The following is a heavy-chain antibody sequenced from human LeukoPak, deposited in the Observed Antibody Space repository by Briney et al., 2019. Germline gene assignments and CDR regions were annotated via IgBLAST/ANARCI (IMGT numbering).Heavy chain of an antibody. CDR2: FDPEDGET. Sequence: ASVKVSCKASGGTFSSYAISWVRQAPGQGLEWVGGFDPEDGETIYAQKFQGRVTMTEDTSTDTAYMELSSLRSEDTAVYYCASCLSGYYFDYWGQGTLVTVSS. CDR1: GGTFSSYA. V-gene: IGHV1-24*01. J-gene: IGHJ4*02. CDR3: ASCLSGYYFDY. D-gene: IGHD3-10*01.